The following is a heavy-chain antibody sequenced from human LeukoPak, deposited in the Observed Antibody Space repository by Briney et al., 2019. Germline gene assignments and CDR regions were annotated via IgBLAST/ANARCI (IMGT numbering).Heavy chain of an antibody. J-gene: IGHJ3*02. V-gene: IGHV3-21*01. D-gene: IGHD2-2*02. CDR2: ISSSSSYI. CDR1: GFTFSSYS. Sequence: GGSLRLSCAASGFTFSSYSMTWVRQAPGKGLEWVSSISSSSSYIYYADSVKGRFTISRDNAKNSLYLQMNSLRAEDTAVYYCATPLYSVGSFDAFDIWGQGTMVTVSS. CDR3: ATPLYSVGSFDAFDI.